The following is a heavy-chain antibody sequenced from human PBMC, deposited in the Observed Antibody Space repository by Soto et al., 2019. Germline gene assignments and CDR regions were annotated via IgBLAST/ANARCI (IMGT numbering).Heavy chain of an antibody. Sequence: QVQLQESGPGLVKPSETLSLTCTVSGASISGFYWSWIRKSAGKGLEWIGRIYATGTTDYNPSLKSRVMMSVDTSKKQFSPKLRSVTAADTAVYYCVRDGTKTLRDWFDSWGQGISVTVSS. CDR2: IYATGTT. J-gene: IGHJ5*01. D-gene: IGHD1-1*01. CDR1: GASISGFY. V-gene: IGHV4-4*07. CDR3: VRDGTKTLRDWFDS.